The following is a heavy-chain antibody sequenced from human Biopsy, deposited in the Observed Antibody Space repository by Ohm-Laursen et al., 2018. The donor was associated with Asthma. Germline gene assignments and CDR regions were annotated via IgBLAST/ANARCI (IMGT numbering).Heavy chain of an antibody. D-gene: IGHD3-3*01. CDR1: GFTFRSYA. J-gene: IGHJ4*02. CDR2: GGSYYDGGLK. CDR3: ARDVMEWYLPSFDF. V-gene: IGHV3-30-3*01. Sequence: SLRLSRAASGFTFRSYAMHWVCQAPGKGLEWVVVGGSYYDGGLKYYADPVNGRFTVSRDDSKNTLYLQMNSLRPDDTAVYYCARDVMEWYLPSFDFWGQGTLVTVSS.